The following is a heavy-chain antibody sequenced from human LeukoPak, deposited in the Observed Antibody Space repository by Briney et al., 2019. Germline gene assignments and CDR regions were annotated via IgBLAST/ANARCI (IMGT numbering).Heavy chain of an antibody. J-gene: IGHJ4*02. Sequence: GGSLRLSCAASGFTFSSYWMSWVRQAPGKGLEWVANIKQYGSEKYYVDSVKGRFTISRDNAKNSLYLQMNSLRAEDTAVYYCARDFRITYYYGSGSYYLDYWGQGTLVTVSS. CDR1: GFTFSSYW. CDR2: IKQYGSEK. D-gene: IGHD3-10*01. V-gene: IGHV3-7*01. CDR3: ARDFRITYYYGSGSYYLDY.